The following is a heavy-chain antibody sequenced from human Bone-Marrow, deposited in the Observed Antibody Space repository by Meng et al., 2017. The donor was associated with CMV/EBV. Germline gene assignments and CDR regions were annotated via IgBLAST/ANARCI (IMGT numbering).Heavy chain of an antibody. V-gene: IGHV4-34*01. CDR1: GGSFNGYF. CDR3: ARAPVTITGYFGMDV. CDR2: ISDSGST. D-gene: IGHD4-11*01. Sequence: SETLSLTCTVSGGSFNGYFLTWIRQPPGRGLEWIGEISDSGSTQYNPSVKSRVTISVDTSKTQLSLRLSSVTAADTAIYFCARAPVTITGYFGMDVWGQGTTVTVSS. J-gene: IGHJ6*02.